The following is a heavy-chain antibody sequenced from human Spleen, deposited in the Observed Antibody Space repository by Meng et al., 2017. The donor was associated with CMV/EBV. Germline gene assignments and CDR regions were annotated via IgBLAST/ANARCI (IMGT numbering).Heavy chain of an antibody. D-gene: IGHD2-8*01. J-gene: IGHJ5*02. V-gene: IGHV1-2*02. CDR1: GYTFTGYY. Sequence: ASVKVSCKASGYTFTGYYMHWVRQAPGQGLEWMGWINPNSGGTNYAQKFQGRVTMTRDTSISTAYMELSRLTSDDTAIYYCARGGRVVMVFNWFDPWGQGSLVTVSS. CDR2: INPNSGGT. CDR3: ARGGRVVMVFNWFDP.